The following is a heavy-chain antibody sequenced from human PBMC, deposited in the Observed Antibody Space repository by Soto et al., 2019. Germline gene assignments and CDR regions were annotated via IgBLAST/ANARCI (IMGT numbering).Heavy chain of an antibody. CDR3: ARDLNGDDILTGYSTWCDP. CDR1: GGSISSYY. V-gene: IGHV4-59*01. J-gene: IGHJ5*02. Sequence: SETLSRTCTGSGGSISSYYWSWFRQPPGKGLGWIGYIYYSGSTNYNPSLKSRVTISVDTCKNQFSLKLSSLTAAYTPVHYCARDLNGDDILTGYSTWCDPWGQGTLVTV. D-gene: IGHD3-9*01. CDR2: IYYSGST.